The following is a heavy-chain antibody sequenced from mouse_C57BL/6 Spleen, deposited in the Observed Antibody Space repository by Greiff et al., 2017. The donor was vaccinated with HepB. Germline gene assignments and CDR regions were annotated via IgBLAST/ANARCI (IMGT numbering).Heavy chain of an antibody. CDR2: IDPSDSYT. V-gene: IGHV1-50*01. Sequence: QVHVKQPGAELVKPGASVKLSCKASGYTFTSYWMQWVKQRPGQGLEWIGEIDPSDSYTNYNQKFKGKATLTVDTSSSTAYMQLSSLTSEDSAVYYCAKGNYYYGSSAYFDVWGTGTTVTVSS. CDR1: GYTFTSYW. CDR3: AKGNYYYGSSAYFDV. D-gene: IGHD1-1*01. J-gene: IGHJ1*03.